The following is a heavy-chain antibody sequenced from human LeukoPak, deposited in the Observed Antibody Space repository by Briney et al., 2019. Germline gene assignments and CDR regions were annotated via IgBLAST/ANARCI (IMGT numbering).Heavy chain of an antibody. Sequence: PGGSLRLSCAASGFTFSSYWMSWVRQAPGKGLEWVANINKDGGEKYYVDSVKGRFTISRDNAKNSLYLQMNSLRADDTAVYYCATASNYDFWSGSRYGMDVWGQGTTVTVSS. D-gene: IGHD3-3*01. J-gene: IGHJ6*02. CDR3: ATASNYDFWSGSRYGMDV. CDR2: INKDGGEK. CDR1: GFTFSSYW. V-gene: IGHV3-7*03.